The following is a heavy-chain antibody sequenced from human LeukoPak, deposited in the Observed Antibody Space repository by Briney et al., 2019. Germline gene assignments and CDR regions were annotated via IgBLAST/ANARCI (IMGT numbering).Heavy chain of an antibody. CDR2: MNANSGNT. J-gene: IGHJ6*03. Sequence: GASVKVSCKASGYTFTSNDINWVRQATGQGLEWMGWMNANSGNTGYAQKFQGRVTMTRNTSISTAYMELSSLRSEDTAVYYCARGQRRCTSDSCLCYMDVWGKGTTVTVSS. V-gene: IGHV1-8*01. CDR1: GYTFTSND. CDR3: ARGQRRCTSDSCLCYMDV. D-gene: IGHD2-2*01.